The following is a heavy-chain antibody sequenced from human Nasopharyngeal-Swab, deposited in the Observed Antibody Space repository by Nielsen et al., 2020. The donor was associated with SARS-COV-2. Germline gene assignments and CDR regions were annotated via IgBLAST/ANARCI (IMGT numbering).Heavy chain of an antibody. Sequence: ASVKVSCKASGYTFTWRGGLGVRQAPGQGLEWMGWISAYNGNTNYAQKLQGRVTMTTDTSTSTAYMELGSLRSDDTAVYYCASSLYNYDSSGYPTPSDAFDIWGQGTMVTVSS. CDR1: GYTFTWRG. D-gene: IGHD3-22*01. V-gene: IGHV1-18*01. J-gene: IGHJ3*02. CDR2: ISAYNGNT. CDR3: ASSLYNYDSSGYPTPSDAFDI.